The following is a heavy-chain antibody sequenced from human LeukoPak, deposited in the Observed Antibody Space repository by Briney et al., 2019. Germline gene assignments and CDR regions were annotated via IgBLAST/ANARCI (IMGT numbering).Heavy chain of an antibody. D-gene: IGHD3-3*01. J-gene: IGHJ4*02. Sequence: SETLSLTSTVSGGSISRYYWSWIRQPPGTGLEWIGYIYYTGRADYNPSLKSRVSMSVDTSKNQFSLRVNSMTAADTAVYYCARGDFWSGAPTDWRQGTLVTVRS. CDR1: GGSISRYY. V-gene: IGHV4-59*01. CDR3: ARGDFWSGAPTD. CDR2: IYYTGRA.